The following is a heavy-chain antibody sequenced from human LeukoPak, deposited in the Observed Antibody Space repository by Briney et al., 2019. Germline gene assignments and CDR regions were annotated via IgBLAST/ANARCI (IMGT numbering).Heavy chain of an antibody. CDR2: ISSSSSYI. CDR1: GFTFSSYS. J-gene: IGHJ4*02. Sequence: GGSLRLSCAASGFTFSSYSMNWVRQAPGKGLEWVSSISSSSSYIYYADSVKGRFTISRDNAKNSLYLQMNSLRAVDTAVYYCAREAWFGELNNDYWGQGTLVTVSS. V-gene: IGHV3-21*01. CDR3: AREAWFGELNNDY. D-gene: IGHD3-10*01.